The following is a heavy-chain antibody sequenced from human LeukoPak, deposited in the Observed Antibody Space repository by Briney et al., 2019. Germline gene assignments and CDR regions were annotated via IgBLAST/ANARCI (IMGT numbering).Heavy chain of an antibody. CDR1: GGSISSSSYY. CDR2: IYYSGST. J-gene: IGHJ3*02. CDR3: ARYEYSSGPDAFDI. D-gene: IGHD6-19*01. Sequence: SETLSLTCTVSGGSISSSSYYWGWIRQPPGKGLEWIGSIYYSGSTYYNPSLKSRVTISVDTSKNQFSLKLSSVTAADTAVYYCARYEYSSGPDAFDIWGQGTMVTVSS. V-gene: IGHV4-39*07.